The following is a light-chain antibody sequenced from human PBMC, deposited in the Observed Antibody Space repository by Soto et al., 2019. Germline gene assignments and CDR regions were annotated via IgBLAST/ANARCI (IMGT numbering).Light chain of an antibody. J-gene: IGLJ3*02. Sequence: QSALTQPASVSGSPGQSLTISCSGTHRDVGGYNYVSWYQQHPGKAPKLMIYEVSNRPSGVSNRFSGSKSGNTASLTISGLQAEDEADYYCSSYTSTTIPGVFGGGTKLTVL. V-gene: IGLV2-14*01. CDR2: EVS. CDR1: HRDVGGYNY. CDR3: SSYTSTTIPGV.